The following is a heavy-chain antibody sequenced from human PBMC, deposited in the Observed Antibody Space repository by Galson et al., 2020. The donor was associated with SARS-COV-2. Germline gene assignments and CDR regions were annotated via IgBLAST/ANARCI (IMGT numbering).Heavy chain of an antibody. D-gene: IGHD3-16*01. CDR1: GGSFSGYS. CDR3: ARGRQGVVPSPVLGLGPFYSYYCMDV. Sequence: SETLSLTCAVYGGSFSGYSWTWIRQAPGKGLEWIGEIKSGGDTKYSPSLGSRVTLSVDTSRNQFSLKLTFVSVADTALYFCARGRQGVVPSPVLGLGPFYSYYCMDVWGKGTTVIVSS. CDR2: IKSGGDT. J-gene: IGHJ6*03. V-gene: IGHV4-34*01.